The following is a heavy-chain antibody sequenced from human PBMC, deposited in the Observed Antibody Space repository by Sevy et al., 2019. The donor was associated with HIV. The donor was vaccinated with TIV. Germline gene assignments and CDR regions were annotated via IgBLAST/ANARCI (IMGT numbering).Heavy chain of an antibody. J-gene: IGHJ3*02. CDR2: ISGSGGST. V-gene: IGHV3-23*01. D-gene: IGHD3-22*01. Sequence: GGSLRLSCAASGFTFSSYAMSWVRQAPGKGLEWVSAISGSGGSTYYADSVKGRFTISRDNSKNTLYLQMNSLRAEDTAVYYWATCTDYYDSSGYYDDAFDIWGQGTMVTVSS. CDR3: ATCTDYYDSSGYYDDAFDI. CDR1: GFTFSSYA.